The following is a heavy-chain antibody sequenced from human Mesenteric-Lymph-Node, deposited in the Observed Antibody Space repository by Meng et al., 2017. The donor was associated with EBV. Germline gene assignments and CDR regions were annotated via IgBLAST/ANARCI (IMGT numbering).Heavy chain of an antibody. J-gene: IGHJ4*02. D-gene: IGHD6-13*01. Sequence: QVLLVESGGGVVQPGGSLRLSCAASGFSSGFTFSSYGMHWVRQAPGKGLEWVAFISHDGTDKYHADSVKGRFTISRDNSKNTLYLQMNSLRAEDRAVYYCAKSPFVAAAGPVPDWWGQGTLVTVAS. CDR2: ISHDGTDK. V-gene: IGHV3-30*18. CDR1: GFSSGFTFSSYG. CDR3: AKSPFVAAAGPVPDW.